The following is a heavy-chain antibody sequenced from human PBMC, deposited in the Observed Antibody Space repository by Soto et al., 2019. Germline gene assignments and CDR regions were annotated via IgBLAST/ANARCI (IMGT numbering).Heavy chain of an antibody. D-gene: IGHD3-22*01. V-gene: IGHV3-15*07. CDR2: IKSKTDGGTT. CDR3: TTPTHSSGYYLLGYYYYGMDV. J-gene: IGHJ6*02. Sequence: GGSLRLSCAASGFTFSNAWMNWVRQAPGKGLEWVGRIKSKTDGGTTDYAAPVKGRFTISRDDSKNTLYLQMNSLKTEDTAVYYCTTPTHSSGYYLLGYYYYGMDVWGQGTTVTVSS. CDR1: GFTFSNAW.